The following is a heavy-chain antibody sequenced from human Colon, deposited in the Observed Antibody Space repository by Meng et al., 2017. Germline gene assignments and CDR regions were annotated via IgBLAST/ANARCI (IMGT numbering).Heavy chain of an antibody. V-gene: IGHV3-33*01. Sequence: GGSLRLSCAASGFTFSSFGMHWVRQAPGKGLEWVAVIWYDGSNEDYTDSVTGRFTISRDNSKNTLYLQMNSLRAEDTAVYYCARDRLSLYSYYGMDVWGQGPTVTVSS. D-gene: IGHD4/OR15-4a*01. CDR1: GFTFSSFG. J-gene: IGHJ6*02. CDR2: IWYDGSNE. CDR3: ARDRLSLYSYYGMDV.